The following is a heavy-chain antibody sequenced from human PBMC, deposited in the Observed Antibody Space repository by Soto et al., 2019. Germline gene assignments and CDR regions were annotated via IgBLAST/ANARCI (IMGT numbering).Heavy chain of an antibody. J-gene: IGHJ4*02. CDR2: VYDSGST. CDR3: ARVEGGYSYY. D-gene: IGHD5-18*01. V-gene: IGHV4-61*01. Sequence: LSLTCTVSGGSVGSGSYYWSWIRQPPGQGLEFIGFVYDSGSTNYNPSLKSRVTISVDTSKNQFSLKVRSVTAADTAVYYCARVEGGYSYYWGQGTLVTVSS. CDR1: GGSVGSGSYY.